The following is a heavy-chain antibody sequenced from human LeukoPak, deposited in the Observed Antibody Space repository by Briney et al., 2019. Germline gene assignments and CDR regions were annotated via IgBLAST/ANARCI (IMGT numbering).Heavy chain of an antibody. CDR1: GFTFDDHA. J-gene: IGHJ4*02. D-gene: IGHD3-10*02. Sequence: GRSLRLPCVASGFTFDDHAMHWVRQAPGKGLEWVSGISWNSGSIGYADSVKGRFTISRDNAKNSLYLQMNSLRAEDTALYYCAKDFGYYYVTPSIDYWGQGTLVTVSS. CDR2: ISWNSGSI. CDR3: AKDFGYYYVTPSIDY. V-gene: IGHV3-9*01.